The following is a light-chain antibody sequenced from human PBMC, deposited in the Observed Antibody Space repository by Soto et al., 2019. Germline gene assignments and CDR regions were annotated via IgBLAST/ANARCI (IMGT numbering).Light chain of an antibody. V-gene: IGLV1-51*01. J-gene: IGLJ3*02. Sequence: QSVLTQPPSVSAAPGQKVTIFCSGSTSNVGTKHVSWYQQFPGTVPKVLIYDNDKRRSGIPDRFSGSRSGTSATLAITGLQTGDEADYYCASWDTRVRVAMFGGGTKLTVL. CDR2: DND. CDR3: ASWDTRVRVAM. CDR1: TSNVGTKH.